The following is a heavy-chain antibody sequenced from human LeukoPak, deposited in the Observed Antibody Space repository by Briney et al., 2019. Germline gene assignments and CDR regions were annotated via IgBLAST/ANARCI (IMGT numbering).Heavy chain of an antibody. V-gene: IGHV1-2*02. CDR2: INPNSGGT. D-gene: IGHD3-22*01. CDR1: GYTFTGYY. Sequence: GASVKVSCKASGYTFTGYYMHWVRQAPGQGLEWMGWINPNSGGTNYAQKFQGRVTMTRDTSISTAYMELSRLRSDDTAVYYCARDSGYYDSSGYCDYWGQGTLVTVSS. J-gene: IGHJ4*02. CDR3: ARDSGYYDSSGYCDY.